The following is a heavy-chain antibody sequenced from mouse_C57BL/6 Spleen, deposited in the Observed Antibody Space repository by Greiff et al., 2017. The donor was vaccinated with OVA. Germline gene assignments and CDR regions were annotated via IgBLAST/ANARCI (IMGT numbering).Heavy chain of an antibody. CDR1: GYTFTDYY. J-gene: IGHJ3*01. V-gene: IGHV1-26*01. Sequence: VQLQQSGPELVKPGASVKISCKASGYTFTDYYMNWVKQSHGKSLEWIGDINPNNGGTSYNQKFKGKATLTVDKSSSTAYMELRSLTSEDSAVYYCARGTSFAYWGQGTLVTVSA. CDR2: INPNNGGT. CDR3: ARGTSFAY.